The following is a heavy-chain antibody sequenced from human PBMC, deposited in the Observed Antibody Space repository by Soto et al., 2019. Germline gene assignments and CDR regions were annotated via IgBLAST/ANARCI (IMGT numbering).Heavy chain of an antibody. V-gene: IGHV4-34*01. CDR2: INHSGST. CDR1: GGSFSGYY. CDR3: ARATVTPRSRENWFDP. Sequence: KPSETLSLTCAVYGGSFSGYYWSWIRQPPGKGLEWVGEINHSGSTNYNPSLKSRVTISVDTSKNQFSLKLSSVTAADTAVYYCARATVTPRSRENWFDPWGQGTLATVSS. J-gene: IGHJ5*02. D-gene: IGHD4-17*01.